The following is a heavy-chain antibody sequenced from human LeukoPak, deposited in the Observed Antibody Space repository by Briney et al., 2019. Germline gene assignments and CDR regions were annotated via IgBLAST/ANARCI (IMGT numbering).Heavy chain of an antibody. CDR2: IYYSGST. Sequence: SQTLSLTCTVSGGSISSGGYYWSWIRQHPGKGLEWIGYIYYSGSTYYNPSLKSRVTISVDTSKNQFSLKLSSVTAADTAVYYCARGFITYQLPPPDYWGQGTLVTVSS. CDR3: ARGFITYQLPPPDY. J-gene: IGHJ4*02. CDR1: GGSISSGGYY. D-gene: IGHD2-2*01. V-gene: IGHV4-31*03.